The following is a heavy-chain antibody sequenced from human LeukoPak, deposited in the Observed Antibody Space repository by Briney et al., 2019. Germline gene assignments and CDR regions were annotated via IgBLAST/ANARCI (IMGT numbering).Heavy chain of an antibody. D-gene: IGHD3-22*01. Sequence: GGSLRLSCAASGFTFSSYAMSWVRQAPGKGLEWVSSINSSSTYIYYADSVKGRFTISRDNAKNSLYLQMNSLRAEDTAVYYCASAYYYDSSAYFLYYFDYWGQGTLVTVSS. J-gene: IGHJ4*02. CDR1: GFTFSSYA. V-gene: IGHV3-21*01. CDR3: ASAYYYDSSAYFLYYFDY. CDR2: INSSSTYI.